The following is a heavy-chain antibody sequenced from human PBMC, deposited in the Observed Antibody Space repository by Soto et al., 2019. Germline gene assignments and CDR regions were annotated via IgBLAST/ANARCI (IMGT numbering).Heavy chain of an antibody. CDR2: IKQDGSEE. CDR1: GFTFSTCW. D-gene: IGHD5-18*01. V-gene: IGHV3-7*05. CDR3: ARGPRHSDAY. Sequence: EVQLVESGGGLVQPGGSLKISCSASGFTFSTCWMSWVRQAPGKGLEWVANIKQDGSEEYYVDSVKGRFTVSRDNAKNSLYLQMNSLRVEDTAVYFCARGPRHSDAYWGLGTLVTVSS. J-gene: IGHJ4*02.